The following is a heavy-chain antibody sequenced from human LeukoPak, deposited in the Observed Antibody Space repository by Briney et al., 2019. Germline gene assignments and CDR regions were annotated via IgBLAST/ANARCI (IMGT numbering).Heavy chain of an antibody. CDR3: ARDRELAALDP. V-gene: IGHV4-30-4*08. CDR1: GGSISSGDYY. Sequence: PSQTLSLTCTVSGGSISSGDYYWSWIRQPPGKGLEWIGYIYYSGSTYYNPSLKSRVTISADESKNHFSLKLTSVTAADTAVYYCARDRELAALDPWGQGTLVIVSS. J-gene: IGHJ5*02. CDR2: IYYSGST. D-gene: IGHD1-26*01.